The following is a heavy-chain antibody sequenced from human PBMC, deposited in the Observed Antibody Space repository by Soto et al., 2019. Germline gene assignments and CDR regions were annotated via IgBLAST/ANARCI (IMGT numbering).Heavy chain of an antibody. Sequence: QVQLQESGPGLVKPSQTLSLTCTVSGGSINSDDYYWSWIHQPPGKGLEWIGYIYYSGNTYYNPSLKSRLTISLDTSKNQFSLNLTSVTTADTALYYCATGDIVAAGEPYFAYWGQGTPVTVSS. CDR2: IYYSGNT. CDR1: GGSINSDDYY. CDR3: ATGDIVAAGEPYFAY. J-gene: IGHJ4*02. V-gene: IGHV4-30-4*01. D-gene: IGHD1-26*01.